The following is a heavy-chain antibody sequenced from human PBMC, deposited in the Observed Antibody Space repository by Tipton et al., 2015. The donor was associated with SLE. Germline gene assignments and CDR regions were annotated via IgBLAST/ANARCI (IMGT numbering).Heavy chain of an antibody. V-gene: IGHV3-53*01. Sequence: SLRLSCAASGFTVSSNYMSWVRQAPGKGLEWVSVIYSGGSTYYADSVKGRFTISRDNSKNTVYLQMNSLRAEDTAVYYCAGDLWYGGNSAPHAFDIWGQGTMVTVSS. D-gene: IGHD4-23*01. CDR3: AGDLWYGGNSAPHAFDI. J-gene: IGHJ3*02. CDR2: IYSGGST. CDR1: GFTVSSNY.